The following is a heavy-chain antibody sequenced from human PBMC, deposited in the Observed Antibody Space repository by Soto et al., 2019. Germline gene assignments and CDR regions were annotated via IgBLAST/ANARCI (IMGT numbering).Heavy chain of an antibody. V-gene: IGHV5-51*01. J-gene: IGHJ4*02. CDR3: ASLSLGEQTFDY. Sequence: PGESLKISCKTSGYSFIRYWIGWVRQTPGKGLEWMGIIYPGDSDTRYSPSFQGQVTISVDRSISTAYLQWSSLKASDTAMYYCASLSLGEQTFDYWGQGTLVTVSS. D-gene: IGHD1-26*01. CDR2: IYPGDSDT. CDR1: GYSFIRYW.